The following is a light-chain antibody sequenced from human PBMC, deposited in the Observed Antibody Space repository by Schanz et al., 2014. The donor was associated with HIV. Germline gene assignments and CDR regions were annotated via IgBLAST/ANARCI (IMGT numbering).Light chain of an antibody. J-gene: IGKJ2*01. V-gene: IGKV1-5*03. CDR2: QAS. Sequence: DIQMTQSPSTLSASVGDRVTITCRASQSISSWLAWYQQKPGKAPHLLIYQASTLQTGVSSRFSGSGSGTEFTLTISGLLPDDFATYFCQQFHTYPYTFGQGTKLEIK. CDR1: QSISSW. CDR3: QQFHTYPYT.